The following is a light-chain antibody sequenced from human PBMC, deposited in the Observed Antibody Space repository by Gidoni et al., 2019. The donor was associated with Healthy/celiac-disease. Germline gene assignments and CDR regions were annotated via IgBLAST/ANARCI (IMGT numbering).Light chain of an antibody. CDR1: NIGSKS. V-gene: IGLV3-21*02. J-gene: IGLJ2*01. Sequence: SYVLTPPPSVSVAPGQTARITCGGNNIGSKSVNWYQQKPGQAPVLVVYDDSDRPSGIPERFSGSNSGNTATLTISRVEAGDEADYYCQVWDSSSDRLVFGGGTKLTVL. CDR3: QVWDSSSDRLV. CDR2: DDS.